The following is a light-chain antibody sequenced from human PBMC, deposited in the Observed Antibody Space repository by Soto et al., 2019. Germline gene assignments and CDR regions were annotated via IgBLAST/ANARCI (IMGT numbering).Light chain of an antibody. CDR1: QTVTRNY. V-gene: IGKV3D-20*01. J-gene: IGKJ5*01. Sequence: EIVLTQSPGTLSLSPGERATLSCRASQTVTRNYLAWHQQKPGLAPRLLIYDASRRATGIPDRFSGSGSGTDFILSISRLEPEDFAVYYCQQYGSSPITFGQGTRLEIK. CDR2: DAS. CDR3: QQYGSSPIT.